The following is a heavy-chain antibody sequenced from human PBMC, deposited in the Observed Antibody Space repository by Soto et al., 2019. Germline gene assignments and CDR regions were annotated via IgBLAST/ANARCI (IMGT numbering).Heavy chain of an antibody. J-gene: IGHJ4*02. CDR3: ARDPSTTVTVYNYFDY. V-gene: IGHV3-33*01. CDR1: GFTFSSYG. CDR2: IWYDGSNK. D-gene: IGHD4-17*01. Sequence: QVQLVESGGGVVQPGRSLRLSCAASGFTFSSYGMHWVRQAPGKGLEWVAVIWYDGSNKYYADSVKGRFTISRDNSKNTLYLQMNSLRAEDTAVYYCARDPSTTVTVYNYFDYWGQGTLVTVSS.